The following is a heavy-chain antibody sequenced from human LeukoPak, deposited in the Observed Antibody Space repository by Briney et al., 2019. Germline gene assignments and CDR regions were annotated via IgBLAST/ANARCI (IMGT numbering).Heavy chain of an antibody. CDR1: GFTFSSYD. Sequence: GGSLRLSCAASGFTFSSYDMSWVRQAPGKGPEWIGFITSKAYGGTTEYAASVKGRFTISRDDSKNIAYLQMNSLKTEDTAVYYCSRFTYCSGGSCCFDPWGQGTLVTVSS. CDR3: SRFTYCSGGSCCFDP. J-gene: IGHJ5*02. D-gene: IGHD2-15*01. V-gene: IGHV3-49*04. CDR2: ITSKAYGGTT.